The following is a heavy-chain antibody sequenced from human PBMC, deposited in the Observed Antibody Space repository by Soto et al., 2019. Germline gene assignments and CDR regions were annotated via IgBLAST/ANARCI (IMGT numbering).Heavy chain of an antibody. J-gene: IGHJ3*02. V-gene: IGHV3-30-3*01. CDR2: ISYDGSNK. Sequence: GGSLRLSCAASGFTFSSYAMHWVRRAPGKGLEWVAVISYDGSNKYYADSVKGRFTISRDNSKNTLYLQMNSLRAEDTAVYYCARGGGGVVAVPATDAFDIWGQGTMVTVSS. D-gene: IGHD2-15*01. CDR3: ARGGGGVVAVPATDAFDI. CDR1: GFTFSSYA.